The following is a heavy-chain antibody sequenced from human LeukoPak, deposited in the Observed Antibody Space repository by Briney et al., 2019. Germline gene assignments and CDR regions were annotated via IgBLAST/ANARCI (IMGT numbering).Heavy chain of an antibody. D-gene: IGHD2-2*01. CDR2: ISAYNGNT. V-gene: IGHV1-18*01. J-gene: IGHJ6*02. CDR1: GYTFTSYG. Sequence: ASVEVSCKASGYTFTSYGISWVRQAPGQGLEWMGWISAYNGNTNYAQKLQGRVTMTTDTSTSTAYVELRSLRSDDTAVYYCARVSSTRSYYYGMDVWGQGTTVTVSS. CDR3: ARVSSTRSYYYGMDV.